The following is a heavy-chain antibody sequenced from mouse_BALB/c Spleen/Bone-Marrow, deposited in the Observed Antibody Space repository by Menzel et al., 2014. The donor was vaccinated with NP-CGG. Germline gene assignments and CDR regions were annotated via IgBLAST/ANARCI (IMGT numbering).Heavy chain of an antibody. CDR1: GFTFSSYT. D-gene: IGHD2-1*01. CDR2: ISSGGSYT. V-gene: IGHV5-6-4*01. CDR3: ARDEKGNYEYAMDY. Sequence: EVMLVESGGGLVKPGGSLKLSCAASGFTFSSYTLSWVRQTPEKRLEWVATISSGGSYTYYPDSVKGRFTISRDNAKNDMYLQMSSLKSEDTAMYYCARDEKGNYEYAMDYWGQGTSVTVSS. J-gene: IGHJ4*01.